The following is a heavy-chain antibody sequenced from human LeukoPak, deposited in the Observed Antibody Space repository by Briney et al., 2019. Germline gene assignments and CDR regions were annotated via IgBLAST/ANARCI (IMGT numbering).Heavy chain of an antibody. Sequence: GGSLRLSCAASGFTFSSYSMNWVRQAPGKGLEWVSSISSSSYIYYADSAKGRFTISRDNAKNSLYLQMNSLRAEDTAVYYCARAPTTYGSGSYLDYWGQGTLVTVSS. CDR1: GFTFSSYS. CDR3: ARAPTTYGSGSYLDY. D-gene: IGHD3-10*01. J-gene: IGHJ4*02. CDR2: ISSSSYI. V-gene: IGHV3-21*01.